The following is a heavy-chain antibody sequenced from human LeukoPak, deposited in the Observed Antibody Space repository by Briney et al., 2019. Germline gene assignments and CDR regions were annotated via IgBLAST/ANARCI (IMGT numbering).Heavy chain of an antibody. V-gene: IGHV3-23*01. CDR1: GFTFSSYA. J-gene: IGHJ4*02. CDR3: AKHPSPYCSGGSCYVDY. Sequence: GGSLRLSCAASGFTFSSYAMSWVRQAPGKGLEWVSAIRGSGGSTYYADSVKGRFTISRDNSKNTLYLQMNSLRAEDTAVYYCAKHPSPYCSGGSCYVDYWGQGTLVTVSS. D-gene: IGHD2-15*01. CDR2: IRGSGGST.